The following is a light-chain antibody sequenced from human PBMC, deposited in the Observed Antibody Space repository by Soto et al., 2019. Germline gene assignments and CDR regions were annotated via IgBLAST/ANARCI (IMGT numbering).Light chain of an antibody. CDR3: QQYNSYTWT. CDR2: TAS. Sequence: DIQLTQSPSFLSASIGDRVTVTCRASQGINSYLAWYQQKPGKAPKLLIYTASTLQSGVPSRFSGSGSGTEFTPTISSLQPDDFATYYCQQYNSYTWTFGQGTKVDIK. V-gene: IGKV1-9*01. J-gene: IGKJ1*01. CDR1: QGINSY.